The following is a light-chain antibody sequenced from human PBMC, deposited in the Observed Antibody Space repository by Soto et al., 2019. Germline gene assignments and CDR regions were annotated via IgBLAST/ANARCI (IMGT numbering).Light chain of an antibody. CDR1: SSDVGDYNY. CDR2: DVS. V-gene: IGLV2-14*01. CDR3: SSYTSSSTGV. J-gene: IGLJ1*01. Sequence: QSALTQPASVSGSPGQSITISCTGTSSDVGDYNYVSWYQQHPGKAPKLMIYDVSNRPSGVSNRFSGSKSGNTASLTISGLQADDEADYYCSSYTSSSTGVFGTGIKLTVL.